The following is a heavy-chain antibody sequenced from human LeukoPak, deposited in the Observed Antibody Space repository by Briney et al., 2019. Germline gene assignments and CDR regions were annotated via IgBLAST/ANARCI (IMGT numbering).Heavy chain of an antibody. V-gene: IGHV3-30-3*01. D-gene: IGHD3-3*01. CDR3: VRGSLASGVVVYYYYYLDV. CDR1: GFPFSRYA. Sequence: GTSLRLSCAASGFPFSRYAVHWVRQAPGKGLEWVALRSHDGGIEDYADSVKGRFTISRDNAKNSLYLQMTSLRAEDTAVYYCVRGSLASGVVVYYYYYLDVWGKGATVTVSS. CDR2: RSHDGGIE. J-gene: IGHJ6*03.